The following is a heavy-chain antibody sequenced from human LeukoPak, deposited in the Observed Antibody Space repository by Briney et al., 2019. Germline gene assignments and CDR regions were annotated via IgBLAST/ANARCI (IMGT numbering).Heavy chain of an antibody. CDR1: GFTFSSYA. J-gene: IGHJ4*02. Sequence: GGSLRLSCAASGFTFSSYAMSWVRQAPGKGLEWVSSISGSGSSTYYADSVKGRFTISRDNSKNMLYLQMNSLRGEDTAVYYCAREGIAAIYYFDYWGQGTLVTVSS. D-gene: IGHD6-13*01. V-gene: IGHV3-23*01. CDR3: AREGIAAIYYFDY. CDR2: ISGSGSST.